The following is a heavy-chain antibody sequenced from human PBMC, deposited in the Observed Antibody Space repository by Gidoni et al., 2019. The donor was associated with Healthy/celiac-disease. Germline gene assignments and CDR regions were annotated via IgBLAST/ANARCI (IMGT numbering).Heavy chain of an antibody. CDR2: ISDDGSNK. V-gene: IGHV3-30*18. CDR1: GFTFSSYG. CDR3: AKLVQGVTKIAY. Sequence: QVQLVESGGGVVQPGRSLRLSCAASGFTFSSYGMHWVRQAPGKGLEWVAGISDDGSNKYYADSVKGRFTISRDNSKNTLYLQMNSLRAEDTAVYYCAKLVQGVTKIAYWGQGTLVTVSS. D-gene: IGHD3-10*01. J-gene: IGHJ4*02.